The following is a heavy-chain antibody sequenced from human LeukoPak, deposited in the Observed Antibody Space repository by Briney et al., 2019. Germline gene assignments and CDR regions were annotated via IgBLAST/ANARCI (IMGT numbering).Heavy chain of an antibody. D-gene: IGHD6-13*01. CDR1: GGSISSSSYY. V-gene: IGHV4-39*07. CDR2: IYYSGST. CDR3: ASGSYSSSWPGGIDY. Sequence: SETLSLTCTVSGGSISSSSYYWGWIRQPPGKGLEWIGSIYYSGSTYYNPSLKSRVTVSVDTSKNQFSLKLSSVTAADTAVYYCASGSYSSSWPGGIDYWGQGTLVTVSS. J-gene: IGHJ4*02.